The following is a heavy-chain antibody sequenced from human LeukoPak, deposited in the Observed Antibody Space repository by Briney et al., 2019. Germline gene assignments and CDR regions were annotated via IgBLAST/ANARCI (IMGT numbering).Heavy chain of an antibody. CDR2: INLDGSRT. J-gene: IGHJ4*02. Sequence: GGSLRLSCAASGFTFSSYWMDWVRQAPGRAPVWVSRINLDGSRTTYADSVKGRFTISRDNAKNTLYLQMNSQRAEDTAVYYCTRDRPIDYWGQGTLVTVSS. V-gene: IGHV3-74*01. CDR1: GFTFSSYW. CDR3: TRDRPIDY.